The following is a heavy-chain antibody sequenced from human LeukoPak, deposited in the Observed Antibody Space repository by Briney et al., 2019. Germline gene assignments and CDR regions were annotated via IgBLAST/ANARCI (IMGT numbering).Heavy chain of an antibody. D-gene: IGHD4-11*01. V-gene: IGHV3-33*06. CDR1: GFIFNHHA. J-gene: IGHJ4*02. CDR3: AKDAQRGFDYSNSLEN. CDR2: IWSDKSNR. Sequence: GGSLRLACAASGFIFNHHAMHWVRQAPGKELEWVAVIWSDKSNRFYADSVRGRFTISRDDSRKTVYLQMEGMTAEDTAIYYCAKDAQRGFDYSNSLENWGQGARVTVAS.